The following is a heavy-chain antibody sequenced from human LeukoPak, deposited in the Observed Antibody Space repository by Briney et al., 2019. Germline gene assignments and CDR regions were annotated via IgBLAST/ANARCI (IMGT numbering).Heavy chain of an antibody. J-gene: IGHJ3*02. CDR3: ASRSGSWTLGSFDI. CDR2: ISLFNGNT. D-gene: IGHD1-26*01. Sequence: GASVKVSCKASGFTFSSYGISWLRQAPGQGLQWMGWISLFNGNTVYAQNLQGRLTMTTDTSTNTAYMELRSLTSDDTALYYCASRSGSWTLGSFDIWGQGTMVTVSS. CDR1: GFTFSSYG. V-gene: IGHV1-18*01.